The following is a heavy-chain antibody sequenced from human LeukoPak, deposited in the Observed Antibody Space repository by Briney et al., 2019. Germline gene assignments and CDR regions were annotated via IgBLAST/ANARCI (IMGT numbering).Heavy chain of an antibody. D-gene: IGHD3-10*01. CDR3: ARGGDEGFDP. CDR1: GFRFSSYD. CDR2: IGTAGDS. J-gene: IGHJ5*02. V-gene: IGHV3-13*01. Sequence: PGGSLRLSCAVSGFRFSSYDMHWVRQPAGKGLEWVSGIGTAGDSYYAGSVKGRFTISRENAKNSLYLQMNSLRAGDTAVYYCARGGDEGFDPWGQGTLVTVSS.